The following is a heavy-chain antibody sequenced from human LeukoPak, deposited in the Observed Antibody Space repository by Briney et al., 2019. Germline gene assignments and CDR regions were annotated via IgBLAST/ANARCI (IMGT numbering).Heavy chain of an antibody. J-gene: IGHJ3*02. CDR2: IYPGDSDS. D-gene: IGHD3-10*01. CDR3: ARHPGYYYGSGSYYTGAFDI. V-gene: IGHV5-51*01. CDR1: GYSFTSYW. Sequence: GESLKISCKGSGYSFTSYWIGLVRQMPGKGLEWMGIIYPGDSDSRYSPAFQRQVTISADKSIITAYLQWSSMKPSDTAMYYCARHPGYYYGSGSYYTGAFDIWGQGTMVTVSS.